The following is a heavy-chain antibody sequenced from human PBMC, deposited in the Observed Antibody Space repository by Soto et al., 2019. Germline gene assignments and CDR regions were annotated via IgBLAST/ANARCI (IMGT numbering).Heavy chain of an antibody. J-gene: IGHJ4*02. CDR1: GFPFSTNW. Sequence: EVQLVESGGGLVQPGGSLRLSCAASGFPFSTNWMHWVRQAPGKGLVWVSRINSDGTSTNYADSVKGRFTISRDNAKNTRYLQMNSLGGEDTAMYYCARDIDSSGWGQGTLVTVSS. CDR3: ARDIDSSG. D-gene: IGHD3-22*01. CDR2: INSDGTST. V-gene: IGHV3-74*01.